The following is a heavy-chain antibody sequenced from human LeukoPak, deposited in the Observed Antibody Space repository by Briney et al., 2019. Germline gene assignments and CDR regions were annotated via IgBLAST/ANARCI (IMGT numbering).Heavy chain of an antibody. V-gene: IGHV4-39*01. Sequence: WETLSLTCTVSGGSISSSSFYWGWIRQPPGKGLESIGNINYGGSGSTYYNPSLKSRVTIYVETSRSQFSLTLNSVTAADTAVYYCAGLLTGYFNWFVPWGQGTLVTVSS. CDR3: AGLLTGYFNWFVP. CDR2: INYGGSGST. D-gene: IGHD3-9*01. CDR1: GGSISSSSFY. J-gene: IGHJ5*02.